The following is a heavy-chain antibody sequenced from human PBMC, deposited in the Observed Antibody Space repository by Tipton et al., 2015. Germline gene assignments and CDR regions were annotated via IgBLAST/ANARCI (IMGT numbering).Heavy chain of an antibody. Sequence: TLSFTCTVSGGSISSGKYYWSWIRQHPGKGLEWIGYIYYSGNTYYNPSLKSRVTISVDTSKSQFSLKLTSVTAADTAVYYCARVKVATMLYYFDYWGQGTVVTVSS. J-gene: IGHJ4*02. D-gene: IGHD5-12*01. CDR1: GGSISSGKYY. CDR3: ARVKVATMLYYFDY. CDR2: IYYSGNT. V-gene: IGHV4-31*03.